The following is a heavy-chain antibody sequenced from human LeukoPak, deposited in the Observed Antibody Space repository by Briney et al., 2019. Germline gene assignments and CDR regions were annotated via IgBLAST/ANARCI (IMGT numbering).Heavy chain of an antibody. CDR1: GFTFADYV. V-gene: IGHV3-49*04. D-gene: IGHD2/OR15-2a*01. Sequence: GGSLRLSCTASGFTFADYVMSWVRQAPGKGLEWVGFIRSKAYGETTKYAASVKGRFTISRDDSKSIAYLQMNSLKIEDTAMYYCVRDEIDRPVLFGYWGQGTLVTVSS. CDR2: IRSKAYGETT. CDR3: VRDEIDRPVLFGY. J-gene: IGHJ4*02.